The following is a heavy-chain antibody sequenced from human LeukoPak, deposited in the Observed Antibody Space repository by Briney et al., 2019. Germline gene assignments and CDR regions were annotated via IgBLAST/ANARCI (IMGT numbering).Heavy chain of an antibody. Sequence: SETLSLTCTVSGGSISSSSYYWSWIRQPPGKGLEWIGSIYYSGSTYYNPSLKSRVTISVDTSKNQFSLKLSSVTAANTAVYYCARQGRGGNRNFDYWGQGTLVTVSS. D-gene: IGHD1-14*01. CDR2: IYYSGST. J-gene: IGHJ4*02. CDR1: GGSISSSSYY. V-gene: IGHV4-39*01. CDR3: ARQGRGGNRNFDY.